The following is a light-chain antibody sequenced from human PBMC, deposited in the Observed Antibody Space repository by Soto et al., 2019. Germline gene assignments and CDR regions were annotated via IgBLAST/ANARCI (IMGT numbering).Light chain of an antibody. J-gene: IGKJ1*01. CDR2: NAS. CDR1: QSVTNF. CDR3: QRLYRGPET. V-gene: IGKV3-11*01. Sequence: EIVLTQSPGTLSLSPGERATLSCRASQSVTNFLAWYQQKPGQSPSLLIYNASHRATGIPARFSGSGSGTTFPLTFASLGLKDFDVFYGQRLYRGPETFGQGTK.